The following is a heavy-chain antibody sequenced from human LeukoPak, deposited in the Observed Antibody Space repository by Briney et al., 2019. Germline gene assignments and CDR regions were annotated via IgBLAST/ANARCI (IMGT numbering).Heavy chain of an antibody. D-gene: IGHD5-12*01. CDR2: ISGSGGSI. CDR1: GFTFSSYA. Sequence: PGASLRLSCAASGFTFSSYAMSWVRQAPGKGLEWVSGISGSGGSIYYVDSVKGRFTISRDNSKNTLYLQMNNLRAEDTAVYYCAKTPGYSGYESPIDYWGQGTLVTVSS. J-gene: IGHJ4*02. CDR3: AKTPGYSGYESPIDY. V-gene: IGHV3-23*01.